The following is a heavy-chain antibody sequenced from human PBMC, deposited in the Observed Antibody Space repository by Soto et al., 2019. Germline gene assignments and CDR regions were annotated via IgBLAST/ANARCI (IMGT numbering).Heavy chain of an antibody. Sequence: SETLSLTCTVSGGSMSSYYWSWIRQPPGKGLEWIANVYYSGSTNYNPSLKSRVTISVDTSKNQFSLKLSSVTAADTAVYYCAREKRSGYDFWNGYNWSDPWGQGTLVPVSS. CDR3: AREKRSGYDFWNGYNWSDP. J-gene: IGHJ5*02. D-gene: IGHD3-3*01. CDR2: VYYSGST. V-gene: IGHV4-59*01. CDR1: GGSMSSYY.